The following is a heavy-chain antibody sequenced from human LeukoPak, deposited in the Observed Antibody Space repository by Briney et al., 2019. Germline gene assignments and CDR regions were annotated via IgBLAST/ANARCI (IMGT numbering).Heavy chain of an antibody. CDR3: ARDRITKTRGDYGMDV. D-gene: IGHD2-8*01. CDR1: GYTFIDYY. CDR2: INPLNGDT. Sequence: ASVKVSCKASGYTFIDYYIHWVRQAPGQGPEWLGWINPLNGDTHYVERFQGRVTMTRVTSISTAYMEVSGLTSDDTAIYFCARDRITKTRGDYGMDVWGQGTTVTVPS. V-gene: IGHV1-2*02. J-gene: IGHJ6*02.